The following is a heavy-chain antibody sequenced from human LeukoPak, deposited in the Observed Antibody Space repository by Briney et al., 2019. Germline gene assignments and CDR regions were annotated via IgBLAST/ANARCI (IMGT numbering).Heavy chain of an antibody. D-gene: IGHD6-13*01. CDR2: ISGSGGST. V-gene: IGHV3-23*01. Sequence: GGSLRLSCAVSGFTFSSYAMSWVRQAPGKGLEWVSAISGSGGSTYYADSVKGRFTISRDNSKNTLYLQMNSLRAEDTAVYYCASPCFGAAAGTICYFDYWGQGTLVTVSS. CDR1: GFTFSSYA. CDR3: ASPCFGAAAGTICYFDY. J-gene: IGHJ4*02.